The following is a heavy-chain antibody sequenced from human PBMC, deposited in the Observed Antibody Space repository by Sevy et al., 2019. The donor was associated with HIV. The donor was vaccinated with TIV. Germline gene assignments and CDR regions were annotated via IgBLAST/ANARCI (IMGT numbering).Heavy chain of an antibody. CDR2: ISHDGINE. J-gene: IGHJ6*02. CDR1: GFSFSYYG. Sequence: GGSLRLSCIGSGFSFSYYGIHWVRQSPGKGLDWVALISHDGINEYYADSVKGRFTISRDNSKNTVYLEMNSLRNEDTAIYFCANAYGCSDSDAFRYALDVWGQGTTVTVSS. CDR3: ANAYGCSDSDAFRYALDV. D-gene: IGHD2-2*01. V-gene: IGHV3-30*18.